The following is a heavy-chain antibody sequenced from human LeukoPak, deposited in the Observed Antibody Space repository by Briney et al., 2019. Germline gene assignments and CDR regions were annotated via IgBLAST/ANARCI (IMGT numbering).Heavy chain of an antibody. J-gene: IGHJ5*02. Sequence: SETLSLTCTVSGGSISSYYWSWIRQPAGKGLEWIGRIYTSGSTNYNPSLKSRVTISVDKSKNQFSLKLGSVTAADTAVYYCARGGSSGWHNWFDPWGQGTLVTVSS. CDR3: ARGGSSGWHNWFDP. CDR2: IYTSGST. V-gene: IGHV4-4*07. D-gene: IGHD6-19*01. CDR1: GGSISSYY.